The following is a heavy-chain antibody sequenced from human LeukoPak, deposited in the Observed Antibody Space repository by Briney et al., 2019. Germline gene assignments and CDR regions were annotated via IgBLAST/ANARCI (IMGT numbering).Heavy chain of an antibody. J-gene: IGHJ3*02. Sequence: PGGSLRLSCAASGFTFSSYAMSWVRQAPGKRLEWVSAISGSGGSTYYADSVKGRFTISRDKSNNTLYLQMNSLRAEDTAVYYCAKEGVHRGYSYGYADAFDIWGQGTMVTVSS. CDR2: ISGSGGST. V-gene: IGHV3-23*01. CDR3: AKEGVHRGYSYGYADAFDI. CDR1: GFTFSSYA. D-gene: IGHD5-18*01.